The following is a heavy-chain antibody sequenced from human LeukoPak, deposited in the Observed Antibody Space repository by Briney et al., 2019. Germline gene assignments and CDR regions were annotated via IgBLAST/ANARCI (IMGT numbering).Heavy chain of an antibody. V-gene: IGHV4-61*01. CDR3: ARFLWFGEIYFDY. J-gene: IGHJ4*02. Sequence: SETLSLTCTVSGGSVSSGSYYWSWIRHPPGKGLEWIGYIYYSGSTNYNPSLKSRVTISVDTSKNQFSLKLSSVTAADTAVYYCARFLWFGEIYFDYWGQGTLVTVSS. D-gene: IGHD3-10*01. CDR2: IYYSGST. CDR1: GGSVSSGSYY.